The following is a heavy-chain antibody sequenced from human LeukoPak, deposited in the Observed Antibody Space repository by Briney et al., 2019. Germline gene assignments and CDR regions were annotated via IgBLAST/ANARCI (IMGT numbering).Heavy chain of an antibody. J-gene: IGHJ4*02. Sequence: GGSLRLSCAASGFIFSNYWTSWVRQAPGKGLEWVANIKHDGSEKYYVDSVKGRFTISRDNAENSLYLQMNSLRVEDTAVYYCAGSDWNIFDYWGQGTLVTVSS. CDR2: IKHDGSEK. D-gene: IGHD1/OR15-1a*01. V-gene: IGHV3-7*05. CDR3: AGSDWNIFDY. CDR1: GFIFSNYW.